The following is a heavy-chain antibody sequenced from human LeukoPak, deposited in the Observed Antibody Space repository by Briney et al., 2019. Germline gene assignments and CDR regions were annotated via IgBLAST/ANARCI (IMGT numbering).Heavy chain of an antibody. CDR1: GYTFTSYG. D-gene: IGHD6-6*01. CDR2: ISAYNGNT. Sequence: GASVKVSCKASGYTFTSYGISWVRQAPGQGLEWMGWISAYNGNTNYAQKLQGRVTMTTDTSTSTAYMKLRSLRSDDTAVYYCAREVIGAARPGPIDYWGQGTLVTVSS. J-gene: IGHJ4*02. CDR3: AREVIGAARPGPIDY. V-gene: IGHV1-18*01.